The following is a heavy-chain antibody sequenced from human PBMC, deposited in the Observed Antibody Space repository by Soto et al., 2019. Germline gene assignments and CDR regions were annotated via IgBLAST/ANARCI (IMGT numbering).Heavy chain of an antibody. CDR2: IYYSGST. CDR1: GGSISSGDYY. CDR3: AIEGVSSTSLEGFDS. D-gene: IGHD2-2*01. V-gene: IGHV4-30-4*01. J-gene: IGHJ3*02. Sequence: PSETLSLTCTVSGGSISSGDYYWTWIRQPPGKGLEWIGYIYYSGSTYYNPSLKSRFTISLDMSKNQFSLKLNSVSAADTAVYYCAIEGVSSTSLEGFDSRGQGTMVNGSS.